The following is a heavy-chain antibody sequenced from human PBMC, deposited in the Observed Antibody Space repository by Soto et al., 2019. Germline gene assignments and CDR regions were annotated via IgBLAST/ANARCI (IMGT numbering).Heavy chain of an antibody. D-gene: IGHD1-26*01. J-gene: IGHJ4*02. CDR2: ILYDGSNK. CDR1: GFTFSSYG. CDR3: AKSGGSYRRTYFDY. Sequence: GGSLRLSCAASGFTFSSYGMHWVRQAPGKGLEWVAVILYDGSNKYYADSVKGRFTISRDNSKNTLYLQMNSLRAEDTAVYYCAKSGGSYRRTYFDYWGQGTLVTVSS. V-gene: IGHV3-30*18.